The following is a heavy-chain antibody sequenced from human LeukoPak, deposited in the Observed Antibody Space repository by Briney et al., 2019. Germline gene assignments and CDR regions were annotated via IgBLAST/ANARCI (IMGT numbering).Heavy chain of an antibody. D-gene: IGHD2-15*01. CDR2: IYYSGAT. CDR3: ARQPSLSYCSGDNCWVDP. J-gene: IGHJ5*02. V-gene: IGHV4-39*01. CDR1: GGSVNSLSRY. Sequence: PSETLSLTCTVSGGSVNSLSRYWAWIRQPPGKGLEWIGSIYYSGATYYNPSLKSRLTISVDTSKNEFSLKLNSVTAADTAVYYCARQPSLSYCSGDNCWVDPWGQGIPVTVSS.